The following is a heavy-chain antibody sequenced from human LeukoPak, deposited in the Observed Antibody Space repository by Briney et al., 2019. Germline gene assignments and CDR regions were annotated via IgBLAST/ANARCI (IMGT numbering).Heavy chain of an antibody. V-gene: IGHV3-53*01. Sequence: GGSLRLSCAASGFTVSSNYMSWVRQAPGKGLEWVSVIYSGGTTNYADSVKGRFTISRDNSKNTLFLQMNSLRAEDTAVYYCARGGYSSSWYHFDYWGQGTLVTVSS. D-gene: IGHD6-13*01. CDR2: IYSGGTT. CDR3: ARGGYSSSWYHFDY. CDR1: GFTVSSNY. J-gene: IGHJ4*02.